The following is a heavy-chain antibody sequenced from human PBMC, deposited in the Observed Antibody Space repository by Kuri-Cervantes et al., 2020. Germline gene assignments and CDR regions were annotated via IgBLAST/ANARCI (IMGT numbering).Heavy chain of an antibody. V-gene: IGHV4-39*01. CDR3: ARLPQLGASWYVDY. CDR1: GGSISSGSYY. CDR2: IYYSGSA. D-gene: IGHD5-24*01. J-gene: IGHJ4*02. Sequence: SETLSLTCTVSGGSISSGSYYWGWICQPPGKGLEWIGSIYYSGSAYYNPSLKSRVTISVDTSKNQFSLKLSSVTATDTALYYCARLPQLGASWYVDYWGQGTLVTVSS.